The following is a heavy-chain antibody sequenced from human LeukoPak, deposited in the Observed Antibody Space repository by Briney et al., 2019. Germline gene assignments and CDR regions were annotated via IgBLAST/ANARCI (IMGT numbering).Heavy chain of an antibody. D-gene: IGHD2-21*01. Sequence: PGGSLSLSRAASGFSLSSYAMSWVRQAPGKGLEWVSAITSTDAGTYHADSVRGRYTISRDRSKKTLYLQMNSLRAEDAAVYYCAKAPVTSCRGAYCYPFDYWGEGTRVTVSS. CDR1: GFSLSSYA. CDR3: AKAPVTSCRGAYCYPFDY. J-gene: IGHJ4*02. CDR2: ITSTDAGT. V-gene: IGHV3-23*01.